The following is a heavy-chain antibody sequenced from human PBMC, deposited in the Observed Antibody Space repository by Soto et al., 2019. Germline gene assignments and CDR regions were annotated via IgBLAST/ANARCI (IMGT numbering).Heavy chain of an antibody. V-gene: IGHV3-30-3*01. J-gene: IGHJ6*02. CDR2: ISYDGDNK. Sequence: QVQLVESGGGVVQPGRSLRLSCAASGFTFSYHALNWVRQAPGKGLEWVAVISYDGDNKYIAESVKGRFTISRDNSKNMLSLQMNSLRAEDTAMYFCARRTTTSAFSAMDVWGQGTTVTVSS. CDR1: GFTFSYHA. D-gene: IGHD1-1*01. CDR3: ARRTTTSAFSAMDV.